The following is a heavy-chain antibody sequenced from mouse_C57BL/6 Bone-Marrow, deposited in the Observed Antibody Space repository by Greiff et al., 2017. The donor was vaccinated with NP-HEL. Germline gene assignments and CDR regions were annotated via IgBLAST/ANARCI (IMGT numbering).Heavy chain of an antibody. CDR3: ARSRFGYYGSSYVGYYAMDY. CDR1: GFSLTSYG. V-gene: IGHV2-2*01. J-gene: IGHJ4*01. Sequence: QVQLKESGPGLVQPSQSLSITCTVSGFSLTSYGVHWVRQSPGKGLEWLGVIWSGGSTDYNAAFISRLSISKDNSKSQVFFKMNSLQADDTAIYYCARSRFGYYGSSYVGYYAMDYWGQGTSVTVSS. D-gene: IGHD1-1*01. CDR2: IWSGGST.